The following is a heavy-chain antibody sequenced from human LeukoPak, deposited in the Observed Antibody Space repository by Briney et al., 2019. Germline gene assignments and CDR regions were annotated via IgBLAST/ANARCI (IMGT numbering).Heavy chain of an antibody. CDR2: ISSSGSTI. CDR3: ARDRRGDYDSRGPSTRGNWFDP. V-gene: IGHV3-48*03. CDR1: GFTFSSYE. Sequence: PGGSLRLSCAASGFTFSSYEMNWVRQAPGKALEWVSYISSSGSTIYYADSVKGRFTISRDNAKNSLYLQMNSLRAEDTAVYYCARDRRGDYDSRGPSTRGNWFDPWGQGTLVTVSS. D-gene: IGHD3-22*01. J-gene: IGHJ5*02.